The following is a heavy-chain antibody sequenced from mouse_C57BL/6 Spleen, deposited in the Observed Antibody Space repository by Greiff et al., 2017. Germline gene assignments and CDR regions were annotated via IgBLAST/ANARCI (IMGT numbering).Heavy chain of an antibody. J-gene: IGHJ4*01. D-gene: IGHD2-10*01. V-gene: IGHV1-82*01. CDR2: IYPGDGDT. Sequence: QVQLQQSGPELVKPGASVKISCKASGYAFSSSWMNWVKQRPGKGLEWIGRIYPGDGDTNYNGKFKGKATLTADKSSSTAYMQLSSLTSADTSVYFCASSRSYYGNSYAMDYWGQGTSVTVSS. CDR3: ASSRSYYGNSYAMDY. CDR1: GYAFSSSW.